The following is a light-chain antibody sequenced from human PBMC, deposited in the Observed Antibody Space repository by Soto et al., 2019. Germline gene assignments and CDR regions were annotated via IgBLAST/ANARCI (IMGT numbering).Light chain of an antibody. V-gene: IGKV1-39*01. J-gene: IGKJ1*01. CDR2: WAS. Sequence: DIQMTQSPSSLSASVGDRVTITCLASQSISRSLNWYQQRPGPAPNLLIYWASIRESGVPDRFSGSGSGTDFTLTISSLQAEDVAVYYCQQYYSTPWTFGQGTKVDIK. CDR1: QSISRS. CDR3: QQYYSTPWT.